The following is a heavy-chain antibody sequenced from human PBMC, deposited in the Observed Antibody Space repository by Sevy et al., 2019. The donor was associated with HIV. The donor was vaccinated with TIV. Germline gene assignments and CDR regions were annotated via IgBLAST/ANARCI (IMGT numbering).Heavy chain of an antibody. V-gene: IGHV3-74*01. CDR3: ARAWVNFDAFGI. D-gene: IGHD3-22*01. J-gene: IGHJ3*02. CDR2: IKSDGSTT. Sequence: GGSLRLSCAASGFTFSSYWMHWVRQGPGKGLVWVSRIKSDGSTTSYVDSVKGRFTISRDNAKNTLYLQMNSLRAEDTAVYYCARAWVNFDAFGIWGQGTMVTVSS. CDR1: GFTFSSYW.